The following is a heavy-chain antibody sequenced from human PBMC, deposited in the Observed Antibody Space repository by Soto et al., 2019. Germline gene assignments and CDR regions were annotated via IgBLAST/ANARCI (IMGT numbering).Heavy chain of an antibody. D-gene: IGHD5-18*01. V-gene: IGHV4-34*01. CDR3: ARDLGDTASRSFDY. Sequence: SETLSLTCAVYGGSFSGYYWSWIRQPPGKGLEWIGEINHSGSTNYNPSLKSRVTISVDTSKNQFSLKLSSVTAADTAVYYCARDLGDTASRSFDYWGQGTLVTVS. CDR1: GGSFSGYY. J-gene: IGHJ4*02. CDR2: INHSGST.